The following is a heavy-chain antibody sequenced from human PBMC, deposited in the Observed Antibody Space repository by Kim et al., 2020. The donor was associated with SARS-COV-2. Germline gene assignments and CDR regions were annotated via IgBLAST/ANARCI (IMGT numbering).Heavy chain of an antibody. Sequence: GESLKISCKGSGYTFSNYWIGWVRQMPGKGLELMGIIYPGDSDTRYSPSFQGQVTISADKSISTAYLQWNSLKASDTAMYYCTRACYGDYGGGSDYWGRGTLVTVSS. V-gene: IGHV5-51*01. J-gene: IGHJ4*02. CDR2: IYPGDSDT. D-gene: IGHD4-17*01. CDR3: TRACYGDYGGGSDY. CDR1: GYTFSNYW.